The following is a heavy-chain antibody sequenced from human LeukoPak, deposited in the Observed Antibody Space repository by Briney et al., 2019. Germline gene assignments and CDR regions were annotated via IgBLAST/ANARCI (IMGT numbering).Heavy chain of an antibody. J-gene: IGHJ4*02. V-gene: IGHV3-23*01. CDR1: GFTFTSYA. CDR3: AKIYGSGIYYNNYFDY. Sequence: GGSLRLSCAVSGFTFTSYAMSWVRRAPGEGLEWVSLISDSGGSTYYADSVRGRFTISRDNSKNTLFLQMNSLRDEDTAVYYCAKIYGSGIYYNNYFDYWGQGTLVTVSS. D-gene: IGHD3-10*01. CDR2: ISDSGGST.